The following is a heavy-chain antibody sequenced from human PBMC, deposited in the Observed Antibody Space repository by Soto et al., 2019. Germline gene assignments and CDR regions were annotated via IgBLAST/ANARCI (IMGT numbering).Heavy chain of an antibody. V-gene: IGHV3-30-3*01. CDR3: ARDRLRLGELSLIGYFDY. J-gene: IGHJ4*02. Sequence: QVQLVESGGGVVQPGRSLRLSCAASGFTFSSYAMHWVRQAPGRGLEWVATISYDGNNKYYADSVKGRFTISRDNSKNTVYLQMNSLRAEDTAVSYFARDRLRLGELSLIGYFDYWGQGTLVTVSS. CDR2: ISYDGNNK. D-gene: IGHD3-16*02. CDR1: GFTFSSYA.